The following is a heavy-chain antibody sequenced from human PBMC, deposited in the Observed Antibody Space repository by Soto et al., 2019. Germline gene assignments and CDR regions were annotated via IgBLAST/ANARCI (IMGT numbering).Heavy chain of an antibody. CDR1: GGSISSSSYY. J-gene: IGHJ6*02. D-gene: IGHD2-15*01. V-gene: IGHV4-39*01. Sequence: SETLSLTCTVSGGSISSSSYYWGWIRQPPGKGLEWIGSIYYSGSTYYNPSLKSRVTISVDTSKNQFSLKLSSVTAADTAVYYCATTSYCSGGSCYPDFDYYYYYGMDVWGQGTTVT. CDR3: ATTSYCSGGSCYPDFDYYYYYGMDV. CDR2: IYYSGST.